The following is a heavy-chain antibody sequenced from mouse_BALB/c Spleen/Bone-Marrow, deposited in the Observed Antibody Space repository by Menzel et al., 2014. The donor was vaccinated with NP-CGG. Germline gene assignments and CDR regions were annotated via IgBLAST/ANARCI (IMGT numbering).Heavy chain of an antibody. V-gene: IGHV5-6-4*01. D-gene: IGHD2-10*02. J-gene: IGHJ4*01. CDR2: ISTGGSYT. CDR3: TRGQRYGNYIYAMDY. Sequence: EVKLQESGGGLVKPGGSLKLSCAASGFTFSSYTMSWVRQTPEKRLEWVATISTGGSYTDYPDSVKGRFTISRDNAKNTPYLQMSSLKSEDTAMYYCTRGQRYGNYIYAMDYWGQGTSVTVSS. CDR1: GFTFSSYT.